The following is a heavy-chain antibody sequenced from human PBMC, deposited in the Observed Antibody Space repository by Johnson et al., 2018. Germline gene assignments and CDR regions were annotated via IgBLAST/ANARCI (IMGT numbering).Heavy chain of an antibody. Sequence: QVQLVESGGGVVQPGRSLRLSCAASGFTFSNYAIHWVRQAPGTGLEWVAVISFDGSNEDYADSVKGRFTIARDHAKNSLYLQMNSLSAEDTAVYYCAREGSQYCSGGSCYGGRAFDIWGQGTMVTVSS. CDR3: AREGSQYCSGGSCYGGRAFDI. D-gene: IGHD2-15*01. CDR2: ISFDGSNE. CDR1: GFTFSNYA. V-gene: IGHV3-30-3*01. J-gene: IGHJ3*02.